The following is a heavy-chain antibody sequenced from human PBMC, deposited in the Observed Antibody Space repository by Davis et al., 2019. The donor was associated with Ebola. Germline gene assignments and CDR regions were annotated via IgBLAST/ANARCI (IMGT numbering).Heavy chain of an antibody. CDR2: IYYSGST. J-gene: IGHJ5*02. V-gene: IGHV4-61*01. CDR3: ARVYPIISGWYIWFDP. Sequence: MPSETLSLTCTVSGGSVSSGSYYWSWIRQPPGKGLEWIGYIYYSGSTNYNPSLKSRVTISVDTSKNQFSLKLSSVTAADTAVYYCARVYPIISGWYIWFDPWGQGTLVTVSS. D-gene: IGHD6-19*01. CDR1: GGSVSSGSYY.